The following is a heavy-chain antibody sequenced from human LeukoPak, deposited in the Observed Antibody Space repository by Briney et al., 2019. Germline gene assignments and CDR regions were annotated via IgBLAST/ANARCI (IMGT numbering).Heavy chain of an antibody. V-gene: IGHV3-33*01. J-gene: IGHJ4*02. CDR3: ARGPYSGKPIGY. CDR2: IWYDGSNK. Sequence: GGSLRLSCAASGFSFSSYGMHWVRQAPGKGLEWVAVIWYDGSNKYYADSMKGRFTISRGNSKNTLYLQMNSLRAEDTAVYYCARGPYSGKPIGYWGQGTLVTVSS. D-gene: IGHD1-26*01. CDR1: GFSFSSYG.